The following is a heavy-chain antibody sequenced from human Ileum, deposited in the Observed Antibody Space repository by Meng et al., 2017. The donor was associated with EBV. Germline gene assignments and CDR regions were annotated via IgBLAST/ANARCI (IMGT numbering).Heavy chain of an antibody. D-gene: IGHD2-15*01. Sequence: QVQVQKSGPGLVKPSETLSLTCTVSGGSISSYYWSWFRQPPGKGLEWIGYIYYSGSTNYNPSLKSRVTISVDTSKNQFSLNLSSVTAADTAVYYCARGGWSLDYWGQGTLVTVSS. V-gene: IGHV4-59*08. CDR1: GGSISSYY. CDR3: ARGGWSLDY. J-gene: IGHJ4*02. CDR2: IYYSGST.